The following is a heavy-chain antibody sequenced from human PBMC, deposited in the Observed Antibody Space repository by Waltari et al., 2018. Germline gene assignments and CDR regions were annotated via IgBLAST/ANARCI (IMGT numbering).Heavy chain of an antibody. J-gene: IGHJ3*01. D-gene: IGHD5-12*01. CDR3: ATYIGASVGTAAFDV. V-gene: IGHV4-39*01. CDR2: MSYSGAT. Sequence: QLQLQESGPGLVKPSETLSLPCSVPGCSITRTSHYWGWFRQPPGQGLEWIGTMSYSGATYSSPSLKSRVTISRDTSKNQLSLKLGSVTAADTAVYYCATYIGASVGTAAFDVWGQGTMVTVSS. CDR1: GCSITRTSHY.